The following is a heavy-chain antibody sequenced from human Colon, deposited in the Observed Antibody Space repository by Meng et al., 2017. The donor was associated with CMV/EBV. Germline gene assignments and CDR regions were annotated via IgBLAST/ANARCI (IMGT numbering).Heavy chain of an antibody. D-gene: IGHD6-13*01. CDR2: IYPGDSDT. CDR3: ARTYSSSWNYFDY. Sequence: GESLKISCKTSGYIFPNYWIGWVRQMPGKGLEWMGIIYPGDSDTKYSPSFQGQVTISVDKSISTAYLQWSGLKALDTAMYYCARTYSSSWNYFDYWGQGTLVTVSS. V-gene: IGHV5-51*01. CDR1: GYIFPNYW. J-gene: IGHJ4*02.